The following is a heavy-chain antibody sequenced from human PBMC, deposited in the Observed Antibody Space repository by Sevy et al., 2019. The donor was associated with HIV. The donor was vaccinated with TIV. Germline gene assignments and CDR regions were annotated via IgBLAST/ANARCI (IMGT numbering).Heavy chain of an antibody. J-gene: IGHJ6*04. V-gene: IGHV3-7*01. CDR3: AKSVDA. Sequence: GGSLRLSCAASGFTFNNYWMTWFRKAQGKGLEWVANINTDGSGKYYVDSVRGRFTISRDNAKNSLYLQMNSLRADDTAVYYCAKSVDAWGKGTTVTVSS. CDR1: GFTFNNYW. CDR2: INTDGSGK.